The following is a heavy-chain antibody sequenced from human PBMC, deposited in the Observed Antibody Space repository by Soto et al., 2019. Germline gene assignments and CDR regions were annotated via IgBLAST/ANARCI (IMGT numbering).Heavy chain of an antibody. J-gene: IGHJ3*02. CDR2: ISAYNGNT. V-gene: IGHV1-18*01. Sequence: QVQLVQSGAEVKKPGASVKVSCKASGYTFTSYGISWVRQAPGQGLEWMGWISAYNGNTNYAQKLQGRVTMTTDTXTXPAYMELRSLRYDDTAVYCCAGDGDYYDSGSDAFDTWGQGTTVTVSS. D-gene: IGHD3-10*01. CDR3: AGDGDYYDSGSDAFDT. CDR1: GYTFTSYG.